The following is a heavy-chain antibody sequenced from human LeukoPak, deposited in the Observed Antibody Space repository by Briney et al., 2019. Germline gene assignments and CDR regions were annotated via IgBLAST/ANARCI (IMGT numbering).Heavy chain of an antibody. Sequence: PSQTLSLTCTVSGXSISSGDYYWSWIRQHPGKGLEWIGYTYYSGSTYYNPSLKSRVTMSVDTSKNQFSLKLSSVTAADTAVYYCARDWSLDSWGQGTLVTVSS. CDR1: GXSISSGDYY. J-gene: IGHJ4*02. V-gene: IGHV4-31*03. CDR3: ARDWSLDS. CDR2: TYYSGST.